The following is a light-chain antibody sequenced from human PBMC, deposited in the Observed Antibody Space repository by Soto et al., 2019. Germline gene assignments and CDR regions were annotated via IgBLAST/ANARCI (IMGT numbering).Light chain of an antibody. V-gene: IGLV2-14*01. J-gene: IGLJ1*01. CDR1: SSDVGGYNY. CDR3: SSYTRSSTPYG. CDR2: DVS. Sequence: QSVLTQPASVSGSPGQAITISCTGTSSDVGGYNYVSWYQQHPGKAPKLMIYDVSNRPSGVSNRFSGSKSGNTASLTISGLQAEDESDYYCSSYTRSSTPYGFGNGTKVAV.